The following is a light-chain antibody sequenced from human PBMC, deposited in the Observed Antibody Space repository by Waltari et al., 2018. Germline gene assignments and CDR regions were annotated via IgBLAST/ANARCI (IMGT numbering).Light chain of an antibody. V-gene: IGLV2-14*01. CDR3: SSYTSIKTPYVV. J-gene: IGLJ2*01. CDR1: TRDVGRYNC. Sequence: QSALTQPASVSGSPGQSITTPCTGTTRDVGRYNCVSWYQCHPGKAPALLIYGVTNRASGVSERFRGSKSGNTASLGISGLQPEDEADYYCSSYTSIKTPYVVFGGGTKVTVL. CDR2: GVT.